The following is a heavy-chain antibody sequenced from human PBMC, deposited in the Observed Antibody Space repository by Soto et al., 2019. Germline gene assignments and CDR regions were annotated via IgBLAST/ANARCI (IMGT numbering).Heavy chain of an antibody. J-gene: IGHJ4*02. CDR2: ISAYNGNT. Sequence: GASVKVSCKASGYTFTSYGISWVRQAPGQGLEWMGWISAYNGNTNYAQKLQGRVTMTTDTSTSTAYMELRSLRSDDTAVYYCARTAEFITMVRGVIRGFDYWGQGTLVTVSS. CDR3: ARTAEFITMVRGVIRGFDY. CDR1: GYTFTSYG. V-gene: IGHV1-18*01. D-gene: IGHD3-10*01.